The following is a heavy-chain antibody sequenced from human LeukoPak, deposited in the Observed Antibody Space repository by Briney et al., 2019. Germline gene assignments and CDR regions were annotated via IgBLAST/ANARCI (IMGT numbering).Heavy chain of an antibody. J-gene: IGHJ3*02. CDR2: ITAGNGNT. D-gene: IGHD5-18*01. CDR3: ARDSARGYSYGYNAFDI. V-gene: IGHV1-18*01. Sequence: GASVKVSCKASVYNFSNYGIGWVRQAPRQGLEWMGWITAGNGNTNYAQKVQGRVTMTTDTSKSTAYMELRSLRSDDTAVYFCARDSARGYSYGYNAFDIWGQGTMVTVSS. CDR1: VYNFSNYG.